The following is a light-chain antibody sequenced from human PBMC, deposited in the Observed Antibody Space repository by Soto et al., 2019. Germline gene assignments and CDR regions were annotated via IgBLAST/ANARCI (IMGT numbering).Light chain of an antibody. CDR2: GAS. V-gene: IGKV3-20*01. Sequence: EIVLTQSPGTLPLSPGERATLSCRASQSVSSSYLARYQQKPGQAPRLLIYGASSRATGSPDRFSGSGSGTDFTLTISRLEPEDFAVYYCHQYDSSPLTFGGGTKVEIK. CDR1: QSVSSSY. J-gene: IGKJ4*01. CDR3: HQYDSSPLT.